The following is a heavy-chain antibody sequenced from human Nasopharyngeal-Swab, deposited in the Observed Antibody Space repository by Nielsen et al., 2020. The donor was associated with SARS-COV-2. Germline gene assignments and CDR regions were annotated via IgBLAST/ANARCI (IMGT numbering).Heavy chain of an antibody. V-gene: IGHV4-34*01. J-gene: IGHJ4*02. CDR1: GGSFNNFY. CDR3: GRGLDHHKVGNV. D-gene: IGHD1-1*01. CDR2: FHPHGYP. Sequence: SETLSLTCNVSGGSFNNFYASWVRQSPGKGLEWIGEFHPHGYPSYNPSLWSRVTISVDTSKSQLSLKITSVTAADTAVYYCGRGLDHHKVGNVWGPGIRVTVSS.